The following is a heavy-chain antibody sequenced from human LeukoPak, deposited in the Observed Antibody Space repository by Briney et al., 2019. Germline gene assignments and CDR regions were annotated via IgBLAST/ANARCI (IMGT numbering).Heavy chain of an antibody. CDR1: GVSTTNGIYY. Sequence: PSETLSLTCTVSGVSTTNGIYYWAWIRQLPGKGLEWIGSVHNVGSTHYNLSLRSRVTMSIDTSKNQFSLRLNSVTAADTAVYYCARHAEYNSGWHFYLDHWGQGILVTVSS. CDR2: VHNVGST. J-gene: IGHJ4*02. V-gene: IGHV4-39*01. CDR3: ARHAEYNSGWHFYLDH. D-gene: IGHD6-19*01.